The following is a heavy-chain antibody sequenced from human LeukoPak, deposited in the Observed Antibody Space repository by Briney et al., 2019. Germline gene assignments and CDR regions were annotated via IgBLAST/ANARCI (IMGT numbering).Heavy chain of an antibody. CDR2: INPNSGGT. CDR3: ARDYDFWSGYSGSAGGYYGMDV. D-gene: IGHD3-3*01. J-gene: IGHJ6*02. V-gene: IGHV1-2*06. Sequence: ASVKVSCKASGYTFTGYYMHWVRQAPGQGLEWMGRINPNSGGTNYAQKFQGRVTMTRDTSISTAYMELSRLRSDDTAVYYCARDYDFWSGYSGSAGGYYGMDVWGQGTTVTVSS. CDR1: GYTFTGYY.